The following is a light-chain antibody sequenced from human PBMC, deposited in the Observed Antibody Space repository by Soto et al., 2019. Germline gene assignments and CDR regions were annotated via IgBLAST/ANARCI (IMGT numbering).Light chain of an antibody. CDR2: EVI. CDR3: GSYTSTSTLV. Sequence: QSALTQPASVSGSPGQSITISCTGTSSDVGGYNYVSWYQQPPGKAPKLMIYEVINRPSGVSNRFSGSKSGNTASLTISGLQAEDEADYYCGSYTSTSTLVFGTGTKLTVL. J-gene: IGLJ1*01. V-gene: IGLV2-14*01. CDR1: SSDVGGYNY.